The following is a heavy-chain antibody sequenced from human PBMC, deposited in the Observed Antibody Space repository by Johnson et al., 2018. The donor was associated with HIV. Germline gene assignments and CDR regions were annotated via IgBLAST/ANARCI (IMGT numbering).Heavy chain of an antibody. CDR1: GFTFSSYW. CDR2: IKQDGSEK. D-gene: IGHD3-3*01. V-gene: IGHV3-7*01. Sequence: VQLVESGGGLVQPGGSLRLSCAASGFTFSSYWMSWVRQAPGKGLEWVANIKQDGSEKYYVDYVKGRFTISSDNAKNSLYLQMNSLRAEDTAVYYCARARDYNFWSPATDILGQGTMFTVSS. J-gene: IGHJ3*02. CDR3: ARARDYNFWSPATDI.